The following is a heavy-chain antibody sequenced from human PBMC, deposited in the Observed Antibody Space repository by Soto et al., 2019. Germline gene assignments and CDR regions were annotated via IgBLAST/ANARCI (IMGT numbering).Heavy chain of an antibody. D-gene: IGHD2-21*02. J-gene: IGHJ4*02. Sequence: QVQLQQWGAGLLKPSETLSLTCAVYGGSFSGYYWSWIRQPPGKGLEWIGEINHSGSTNYNPSLKSRVTLSVDTSKNQFSLKLSSVTAADTAVYYCARGNVVVTAILDYWGQGTLVTVSS. CDR3: ARGNVVVTAILDY. V-gene: IGHV4-34*01. CDR1: GGSFSGYY. CDR2: INHSGST.